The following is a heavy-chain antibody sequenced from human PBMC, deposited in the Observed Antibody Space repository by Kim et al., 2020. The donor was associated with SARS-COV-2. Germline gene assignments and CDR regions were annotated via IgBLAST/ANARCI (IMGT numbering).Heavy chain of an antibody. J-gene: IGHJ5*02. Sequence: YSGSTTCNPSLKSRVTMSVDTSKKQLSLRRSSVTAADTAVYYCAGGVGFDPWGQGTLVTVSS. V-gene: IGHV4-59*09. CDR2: YSGST. D-gene: IGHD2-15*01. CDR3: AGGVGFDP.